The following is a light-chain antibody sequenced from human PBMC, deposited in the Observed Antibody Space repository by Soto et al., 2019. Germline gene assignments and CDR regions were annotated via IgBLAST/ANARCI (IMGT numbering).Light chain of an antibody. J-gene: IGKJ1*01. CDR1: QSVSSSY. V-gene: IGKV3-15*01. CDR3: QQYNNWPPWT. CDR2: GAS. Sequence: EIVLTQSPGTLSLSQGERATLSCRASQSVSSSYLAWYQQKPGQAPRLLIYGASTRATGIPARFSGSGSGTEFTLTISSLQSEDFAVYYCQQYNNWPPWTFGQGTKVDI.